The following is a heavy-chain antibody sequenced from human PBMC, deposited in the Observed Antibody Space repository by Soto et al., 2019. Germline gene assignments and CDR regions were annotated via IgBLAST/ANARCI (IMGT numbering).Heavy chain of an antibody. J-gene: IGHJ6*02. D-gene: IGHD2-2*01. CDR3: AREGIVVVPAAMKSRYYYYYGMDV. CDR2: ISAYNGNT. Sequence: ASVKVSCKASGYTFTRYGISWVRQAPGQGLERMGWISAYNGNTNYAQKLQGRVTMTTDTSTSTAYMELRSLRSDDTAVYYCAREGIVVVPAAMKSRYYYYYGMDVWGQGTTVTVSS. V-gene: IGHV1-18*01. CDR1: GYTFTRYG.